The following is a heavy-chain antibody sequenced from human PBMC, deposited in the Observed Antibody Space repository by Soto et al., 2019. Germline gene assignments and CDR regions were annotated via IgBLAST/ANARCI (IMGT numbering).Heavy chain of an antibody. CDR3: GNAPSRYYYYGMDV. CDR1: GGSFSCYY. CDR2: INHSGST. Sequence: SETLSLTCAVYGGSFSCYYWSWIRQPPGKGLEWIGEINHSGSTNYNPSLKSRVTISVDTSKNQFSLKLSSVTAEDTAVYYCGNAPSRYYYYGMDVWGQGTTVTVS. V-gene: IGHV4-34*01. J-gene: IGHJ6*02.